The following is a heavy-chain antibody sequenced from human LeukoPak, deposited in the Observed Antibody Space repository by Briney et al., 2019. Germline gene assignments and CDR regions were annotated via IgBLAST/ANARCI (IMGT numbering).Heavy chain of an antibody. CDR3: ARIAVAGTSDY. D-gene: IGHD6-19*01. J-gene: IGHJ4*02. Sequence: GGSLRLSCVASGFTFSSSWMSWVRQAPGKGLEWVSSISSSSSYIHYADSVKGRFTISRDNAKNSLYLQMNSLRAEDTAVYYCARIAVAGTSDYWGQGTLVTVSS. CDR2: ISSSSSYI. CDR1: GFTFSSSW. V-gene: IGHV3-21*01.